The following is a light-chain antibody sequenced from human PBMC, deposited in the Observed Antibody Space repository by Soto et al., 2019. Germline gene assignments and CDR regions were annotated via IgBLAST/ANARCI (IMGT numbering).Light chain of an antibody. J-gene: IGLJ2*01. Sequence: QPVLPQSPSASASLGASVKLTCTLSSGHSNYAIAWHQQQSEKGPRYLMKLNSDGSHSKGDGIPDRFSGSSSGAERYLTISSLQSEDEADYYCQTWGSGIVVFGGGTKLTV. CDR3: QTWGSGIVV. CDR1: SGHSNYA. CDR2: LNSDGSH. V-gene: IGLV4-69*01.